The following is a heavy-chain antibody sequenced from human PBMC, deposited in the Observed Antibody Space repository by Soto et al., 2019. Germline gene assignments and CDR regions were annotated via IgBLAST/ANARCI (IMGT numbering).Heavy chain of an antibody. V-gene: IGHV4-31*03. CDR3: ARVGISSSDAFDI. CDR1: GGSISSGGYY. J-gene: IGHJ3*02. D-gene: IGHD6-6*01. CDR2: IYHSGNT. Sequence: SETLSLTCIVSGGSISSGGYYWSWIRHLPGKDLEWIGYIYHSGNTYYNSSLKSRLTISVDTSKNQFSLKLTSVTAADTAVYSCARVGISSSDAFDIWGQGTMVTVSS.